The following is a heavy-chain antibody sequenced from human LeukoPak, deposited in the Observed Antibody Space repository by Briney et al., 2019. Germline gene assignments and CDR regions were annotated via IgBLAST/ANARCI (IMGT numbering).Heavy chain of an antibody. CDR1: GFPFSSYA. CDR2: ISSNGGST. D-gene: IGHD3-10*01. J-gene: IGHJ4*02. Sequence: PGGALSLSCAASGFPFSSYAMHWVRQAPGKGLEYVSAISSNGGSTYYAGSVKGRFTISRDNSKNTLYLQMGSLRAEDMAVYYCARSAVYGSSCFDYWGQGTLVTVSS. CDR3: ARSAVYGSSCFDY. V-gene: IGHV3-64*02.